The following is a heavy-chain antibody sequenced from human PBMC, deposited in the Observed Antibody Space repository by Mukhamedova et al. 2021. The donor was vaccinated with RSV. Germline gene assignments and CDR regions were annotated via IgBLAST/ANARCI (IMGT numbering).Heavy chain of an antibody. J-gene: IGHJ3*02. V-gene: IGHV4-61*02. Sequence: NYNPSLKSRVTITVDTSKNQFSLKLSSVTAADTAVYYCARDGGHYVSSGYYYRSDAFDIWGKGTMVTVSS. CDR3: ARDGGHYVSSGYYYRSDAFDI. D-gene: IGHD3-22*01.